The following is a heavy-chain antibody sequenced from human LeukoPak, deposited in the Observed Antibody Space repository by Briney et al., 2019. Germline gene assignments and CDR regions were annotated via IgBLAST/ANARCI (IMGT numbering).Heavy chain of an antibody. Sequence: GGSLRLSCAASGFTFSSYAMTWVRQAPGKGLECVSIVSTSGGSTYYADSVKGRFTTSRDNSKNTLFLQMNSLRAEDTAVYYCAKVFDYDFWSGYYPDYWGQGTLVTVSS. D-gene: IGHD3-3*01. CDR3: AKVFDYDFWSGYYPDY. CDR2: VSTSGGST. J-gene: IGHJ4*02. V-gene: IGHV3-23*01. CDR1: GFTFSSYA.